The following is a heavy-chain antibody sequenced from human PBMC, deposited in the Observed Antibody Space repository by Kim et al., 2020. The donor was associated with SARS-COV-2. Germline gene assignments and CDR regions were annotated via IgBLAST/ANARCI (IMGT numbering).Heavy chain of an antibody. D-gene: IGHD6-13*01. CDR1: GFNFADYV. J-gene: IGHJ4*02. CDR3: ARERGYGSSRFVN. CDR2: ISGSGGYT. Sequence: GGSLRLSCAASGFNFADYVVSWVRQAPGKGLEWVSGISGSGGYTYYADSVKGRFTTSKDTSKKTVYLDMDSLRAEDTAVYFCARERGYGSSRFVNWGQVTLVTVSS. V-gene: IGHV3-23*01.